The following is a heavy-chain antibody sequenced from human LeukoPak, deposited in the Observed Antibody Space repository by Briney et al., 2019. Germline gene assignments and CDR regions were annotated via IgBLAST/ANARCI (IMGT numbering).Heavy chain of an antibody. J-gene: IGHJ6*03. Sequence: SETLSLTCTVSGNSFGDYYWGWIRQPPGKGLEWIGSIYYSGSTYYNPSLKSRVTISVDTSKNQFSLKLSSVTAADTAVYYCARDIRGYYYYYYYMDVWGKGTTVTVSS. CDR3: ARDIRGYYYYYYYMDV. CDR2: IYYSGST. D-gene: IGHD3-3*02. V-gene: IGHV4-38-2*02. CDR1: GNSFGDYY.